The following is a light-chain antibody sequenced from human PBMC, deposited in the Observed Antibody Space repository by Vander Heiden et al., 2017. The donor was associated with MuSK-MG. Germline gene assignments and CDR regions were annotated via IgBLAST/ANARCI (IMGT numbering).Light chain of an antibody. CDR2: AAS. CDR3: QQSDSTLFT. V-gene: IGKV1-39*01. CDR1: QSISSY. J-gene: IGKJ2*01. Sequence: DIQMTQSPSSLSASVGDRVTITCRASQSISSYLNWYQQKPGKAPKLLIYAASSLQSGVPSRCSGSGSGTDFTLTISRLQPEDFATYYCQQSDSTLFTFGQGTKVEIK.